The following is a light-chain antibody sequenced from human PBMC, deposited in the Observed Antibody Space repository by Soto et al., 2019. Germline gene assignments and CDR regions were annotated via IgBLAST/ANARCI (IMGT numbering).Light chain of an antibody. CDR2: AAS. CDR1: QSISMY. V-gene: IGKV1-39*01. J-gene: IGKJ5*01. Sequence: DIQITQSPSSLSASVGDRVTITCRASQSISMYLNWYQQKPGKAPKLLIYAASSLQSGVPSRFSGSGSGTDFTLTISSLQPEDFATYYCQQSYSTITFGQGTRLEIK. CDR3: QQSYSTIT.